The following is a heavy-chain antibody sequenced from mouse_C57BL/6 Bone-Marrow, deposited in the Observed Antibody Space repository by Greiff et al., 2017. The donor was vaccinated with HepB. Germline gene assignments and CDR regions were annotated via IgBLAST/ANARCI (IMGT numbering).Heavy chain of an antibody. CDR2: IYPGDGDT. Sequence: VQGVESGAELVKPGASVKISCKASGYAFSSYWMNWVKQRPGKGLEWIGQIYPGDGDTNYNGKFKGKATLTADKSSSTAYMQLSSLTSEDSAVYFCARQGFYDGYHGRYWYFDVWGTGTTVTVSS. CDR3: ARQGFYDGYHGRYWYFDV. V-gene: IGHV1-80*01. D-gene: IGHD2-3*01. J-gene: IGHJ1*03. CDR1: GYAFSSYW.